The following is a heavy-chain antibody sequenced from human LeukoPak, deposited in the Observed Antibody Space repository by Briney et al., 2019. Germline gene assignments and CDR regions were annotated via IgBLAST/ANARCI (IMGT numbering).Heavy chain of an antibody. J-gene: IGHJ6*04. CDR3: AELGINMIGGV. CDR2: ISSSGSTI. CDR1: GFTFSSYE. V-gene: IGHV3-48*03. Sequence: PGGSLRLSCAASGFTFSSYEMNWVRQAPGKGLEWVSYISSSGSTIYYADSVKGRFTISRDNAKNSMYLQMNSLRAEDTAVYYCAELGINMIGGVWGKGTTVTISS. D-gene: IGHD3-10*02.